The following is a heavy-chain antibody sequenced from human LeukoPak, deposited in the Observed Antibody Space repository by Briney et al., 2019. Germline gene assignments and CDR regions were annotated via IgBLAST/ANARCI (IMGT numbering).Heavy chain of an antibody. CDR3: ARGLLHYDSSGYYRRYYGMDV. D-gene: IGHD3-22*01. CDR2: INHSGST. J-gene: IGHJ6*02. V-gene: IGHV4-34*01. Sequence: SETLSLTCAVYGGSFSGYYWSWIHQPPGKGLEWIGEINHSGSTNYNPSLKSRVTISVDTSKNQFSLKLSSVTAADTAVYYCARGLLHYDSSGYYRRYYGMDVWGQGTTVTVSS. CDR1: GGSFSGYY.